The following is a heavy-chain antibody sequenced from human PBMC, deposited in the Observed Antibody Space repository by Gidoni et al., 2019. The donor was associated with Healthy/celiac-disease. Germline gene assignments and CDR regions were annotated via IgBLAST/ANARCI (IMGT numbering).Heavy chain of an antibody. CDR3: AKVITIFGVVHDAFDI. Sequence: EVQLLESGGGLVQPGGSLRLSCAVSGFTFSSYAMSWVRPAPGKGLEWVSGISGSGRSTYYADSVKGRFTISRDNSKNTLYLQMNSLRAEDTAIYYCAKVITIFGVVHDAFDIWGQGTMVTVS. CDR1: GFTFSSYA. CDR2: ISGSGRST. V-gene: IGHV3-23*01. D-gene: IGHD3-3*01. J-gene: IGHJ3*02.